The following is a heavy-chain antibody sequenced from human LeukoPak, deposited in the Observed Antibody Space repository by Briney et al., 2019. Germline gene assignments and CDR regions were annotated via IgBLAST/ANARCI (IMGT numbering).Heavy chain of an antibody. D-gene: IGHD3-3*01. J-gene: IGHJ4*02. CDR3: AGRFLEWLLDY. Sequence: SETLSLTCAVYGGSFSGHYWGWIRQPPGKGLEWIGTIYYSGSTYYNPSLKSRVTISVDTSKNQFSLKLSSVTAADTAVYYCAGRFLEWLLDYWGQGTLVTVSS. CDR2: IYYSGST. V-gene: IGHV4-34*01. CDR1: GGSFSGHY.